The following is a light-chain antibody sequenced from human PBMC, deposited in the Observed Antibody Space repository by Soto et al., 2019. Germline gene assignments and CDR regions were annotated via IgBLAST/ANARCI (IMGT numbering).Light chain of an antibody. CDR1: QSVSSN. Sequence: EIVMTQSPATLSVFPGERATLSCRASQSVSSNLAWYQQKPGQVPRLLIYATSTRATGIPARFSGSGSGTDFTLTISSLQSEDFALYYCQQYNNWPRTFGQGTKVEIK. J-gene: IGKJ1*01. CDR3: QQYNNWPRT. CDR2: ATS. V-gene: IGKV3-15*01.